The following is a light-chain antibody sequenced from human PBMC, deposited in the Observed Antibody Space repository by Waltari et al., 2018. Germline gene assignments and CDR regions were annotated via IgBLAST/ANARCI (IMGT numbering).Light chain of an antibody. J-gene: IGLJ3*02. CDR2: RSD. Sequence: QSVLTQPPSASGTPGQRVTISCSGSASNIGGNLVNWYHQLPGKAPKLLIYRSDLRPSGVPDRCSGSKSGTSASLAISGLQSEDEADYFFASWDDSLNGHWVFGGGTKVTVL. CDR3: ASWDDSLNGHWV. CDR1: ASNIGGNL. V-gene: IGLV1-44*01.